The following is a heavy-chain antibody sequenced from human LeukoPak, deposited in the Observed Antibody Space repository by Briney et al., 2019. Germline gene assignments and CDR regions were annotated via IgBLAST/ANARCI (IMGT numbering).Heavy chain of an antibody. Sequence: GESLRISCKGSGYSFTTYWIGWVRQMPGKGLEWMGIIYPGDSNTRYSPSFQGQVTISADKSISTAYLQWSSLKASDTAMYYCARRQAVATLGEFDYWGQGTLVTVSS. CDR3: ARRQAVATLGEFDY. CDR1: GYSFTTYW. J-gene: IGHJ4*02. V-gene: IGHV5-51*01. D-gene: IGHD5-12*01. CDR2: IYPGDSNT.